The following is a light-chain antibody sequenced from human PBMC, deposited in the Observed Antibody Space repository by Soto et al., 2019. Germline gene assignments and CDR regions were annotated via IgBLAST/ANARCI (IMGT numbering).Light chain of an antibody. CDR3: SSYTTSSTRV. V-gene: IGLV2-14*01. J-gene: IGLJ1*01. CDR2: EVT. Sequence: QSVLTQPASVSGSPGQSIAISCSGSSSDLGIYNYVSWYQQHPGKVPNLIIFEVTNRPSGVSNRFSGSKSGNTASLTISGLLAEDEADYYCSSYTTSSTRVFGTGTKVTVL. CDR1: SSDLGIYNY.